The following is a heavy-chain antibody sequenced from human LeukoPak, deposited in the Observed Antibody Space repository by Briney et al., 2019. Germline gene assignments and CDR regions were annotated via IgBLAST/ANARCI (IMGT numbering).Heavy chain of an antibody. CDR2: INHSGST. D-gene: IGHD3-22*01. Sequence: SETLSLTCAVYGGSFSDYYWSWIRQPPGKGLEWIEEINHSGSTNYNPSLKSRVTISVDTSKNQFSLKLRSVTAADTAVYYCARGPVVAYVSGGYYYFDYWGHGTLVTVSS. CDR3: ARGPVVAYVSGGYYYFDY. V-gene: IGHV4-34*01. J-gene: IGHJ4*01. CDR1: GGSFSDYY.